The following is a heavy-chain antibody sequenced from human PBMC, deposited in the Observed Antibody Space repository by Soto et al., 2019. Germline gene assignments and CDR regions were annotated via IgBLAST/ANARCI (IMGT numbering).Heavy chain of an antibody. V-gene: IGHV3-23*01. CDR3: AKDQSITGTANDAFDI. D-gene: IGHD1-20*01. J-gene: IGHJ3*02. Sequence: GGSLRLSCAASGFTFSSYAMSWVRQAPGKGLEWVSAISGSGGSTYYADSVKGRFTISRDNSKNTLYLQMNSLRAEDTAVYYCAKDQSITGTANDAFDIWGQGIMVTVSS. CDR2: ISGSGGST. CDR1: GFTFSSYA.